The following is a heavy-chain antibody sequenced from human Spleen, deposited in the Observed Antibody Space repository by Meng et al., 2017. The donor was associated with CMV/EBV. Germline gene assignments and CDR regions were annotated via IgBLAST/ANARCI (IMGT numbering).Heavy chain of an antibody. Sequence: TSYYIHWVRQAPGQGLEWMGIINPSGGSTSYAQKFQGRVTMTRDTSTSTVYMELSSRRSEDTAVYYCARDAVGEVLLWFGESTGFDPWGQGTLVTVSS. CDR2: INPSGGST. V-gene: IGHV1-46*01. CDR1: TSYY. J-gene: IGHJ5*02. D-gene: IGHD3-10*01. CDR3: ARDAVGEVLLWFGESTGFDP.